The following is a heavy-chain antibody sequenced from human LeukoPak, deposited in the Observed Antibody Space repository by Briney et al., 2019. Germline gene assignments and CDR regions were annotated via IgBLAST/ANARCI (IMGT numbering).Heavy chain of an antibody. Sequence: GGSLRLSCAVSGFTFSSYVMSWVRQAPGKGLEWDSAISGGSTYYADSVKGRFTISRDNSKNTLYLQMNSLRAEDTAVYYCAKEHYDFWSGYYGYWGQGTLVTVSS. CDR3: AKEHYDFWSGYYGY. CDR1: GFTFSSYV. V-gene: IGHV3-23*01. CDR2: ISGGST. J-gene: IGHJ4*02. D-gene: IGHD3-3*01.